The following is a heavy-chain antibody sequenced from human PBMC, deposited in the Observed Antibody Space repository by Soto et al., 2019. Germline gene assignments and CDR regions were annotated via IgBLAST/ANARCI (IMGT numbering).Heavy chain of an antibody. V-gene: IGHV4-59*08. CDR3: ARRYGDYFYF. J-gene: IGHJ4*02. Sequence: SETLSLTCTVSGGSISSYYWSWIRQPPGKGLEWIGYIYYSGGTNYNPSLKSRVTISVATSKNQFSLKLSSVTAADTAVYYCARRYGDYFYFWGQGTLVTVSS. D-gene: IGHD4-17*01. CDR1: GGSISSYY. CDR2: IYYSGGT.